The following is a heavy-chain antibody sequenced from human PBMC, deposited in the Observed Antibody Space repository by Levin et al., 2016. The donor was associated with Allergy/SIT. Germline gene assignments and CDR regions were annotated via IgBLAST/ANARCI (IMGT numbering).Heavy chain of an antibody. CDR3: ARGLYSSSSDRRTARYNWFDP. CDR2: IIPIFGTA. J-gene: IGHJ5*02. D-gene: IGHD6-6*01. Sequence: WVRQAPGQGLEWMGGIIPIFGTANYAQKFQGRVTITADESTSTAYMELSSLRSEDTAVYYCARGLYSSSSDRRTARYNWFDPWGQGTLVTVSS. V-gene: IGHV1-69*01.